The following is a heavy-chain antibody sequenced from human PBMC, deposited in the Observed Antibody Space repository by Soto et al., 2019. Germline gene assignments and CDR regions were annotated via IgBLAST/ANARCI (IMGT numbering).Heavy chain of an antibody. V-gene: IGHV1-69*01. Sequence: QVQLVQSGAEVKKPGSSVKVSCKASGGTFSSYAISWVRQAPGQGLEWMGGIIPIFGTANYAQKFQGRVTITADESTSTAYMELSSLRSEDTAVYYCARDNRYNYDRSGRDAFDIWRQGTMVTVSS. J-gene: IGHJ3*02. CDR2: IIPIFGTA. CDR3: ARDNRYNYDRSGRDAFDI. CDR1: GGTFSSYA. D-gene: IGHD3-22*01.